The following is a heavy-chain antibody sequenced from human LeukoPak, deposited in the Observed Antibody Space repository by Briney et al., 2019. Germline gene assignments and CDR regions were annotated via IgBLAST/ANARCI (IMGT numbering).Heavy chain of an antibody. CDR3: ARVSNGAFDI. J-gene: IGHJ3*02. CDR2: IYHSGST. D-gene: IGHD2-8*01. Sequence: PSETLSLTCTVSGYSISSGYYWGWIRQPPGKGLEWIGSIYHSGSTYYNPSLKSRVTISVDTSKNQFSLKLSSVTAADTAVYYCARVSNGAFDIWGQGRMVTVSS. V-gene: IGHV4-38-2*02. CDR1: GYSISSGYY.